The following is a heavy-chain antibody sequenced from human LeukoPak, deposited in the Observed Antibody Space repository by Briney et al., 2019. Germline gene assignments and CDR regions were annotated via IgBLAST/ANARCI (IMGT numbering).Heavy chain of an antibody. V-gene: IGHV1-18*04. D-gene: IGHD6-13*01. J-gene: IGHJ5*02. CDR1: GYTFTGYY. CDR3: ARDRVLAAAGTNWFDP. CDR2: ISAYNGNT. Sequence: SVKVSCKASGYTFTGYYMHWVRQAPGQGLEWMGWISAYNGNTNYAQKFQGRVTITADKSTSTAYMELSSLRSEDTAVYYCARDRVLAAAGTNWFDPWGQGTLVTVSS.